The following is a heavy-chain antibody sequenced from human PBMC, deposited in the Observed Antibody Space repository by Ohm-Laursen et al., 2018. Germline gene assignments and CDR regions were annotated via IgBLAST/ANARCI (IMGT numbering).Heavy chain of an antibody. J-gene: IGHJ3*02. D-gene: IGHD4-23*01. CDR2: ISYDGSNK. Sequence: SLRLSCAASGFTFSSYGMHWVRQAPGKGLEWVAVISYDGSNKYYADSVKGRFTISRDNSKNTLYLQMNSLRAEDTAVYYCARVMATDNGGNSGAFDIWGQGTVVTVSS. V-gene: IGHV3-30*03. CDR1: GFTFSSYG. CDR3: ARVMATDNGGNSGAFDI.